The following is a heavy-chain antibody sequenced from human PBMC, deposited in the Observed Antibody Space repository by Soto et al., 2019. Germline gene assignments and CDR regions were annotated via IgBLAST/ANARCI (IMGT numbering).Heavy chain of an antibody. D-gene: IGHD2-15*01. Sequence: SETLSLTCTVSGGSISSSSYYWGWIRQPPGKGLEWIGSIYYSGSTYYNPSLKSRVTISVDTSKNQFSLKLSSVTAADTAVYYCARQSSYCSGGSCYSLDFDYWGQGTLVTVSS. CDR1: GGSISSSSYY. CDR2: IYYSGST. J-gene: IGHJ4*02. CDR3: ARQSSYCSGGSCYSLDFDY. V-gene: IGHV4-39*01.